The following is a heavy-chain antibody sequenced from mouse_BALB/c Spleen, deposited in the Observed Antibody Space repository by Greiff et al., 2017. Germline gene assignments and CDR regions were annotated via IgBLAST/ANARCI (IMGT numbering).Heavy chain of an antibody. CDR2: ISYSGST. D-gene: IGHD1-2*01. J-gene: IGHJ4*01. Sequence: EVKLMESGPGLVKPSQSLSLTCPVTGYSITSDYAWNWIRQFPGNKLEWMGYISYSGSTSYNPSLKSRISITRDTSKNQFFLQLNSVTTEDTATYYCARWNYYGYNYAMDYWGQGTSVTVSS. CDR1: GYSITSDYA. CDR3: ARWNYYGYNYAMDY. V-gene: IGHV3-2*02.